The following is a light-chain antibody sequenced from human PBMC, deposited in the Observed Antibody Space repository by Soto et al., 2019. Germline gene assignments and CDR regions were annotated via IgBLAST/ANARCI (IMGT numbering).Light chain of an antibody. CDR1: QSVSSK. J-gene: IGKJ3*01. CDR3: QQYGSSHT. Sequence: EILMTQSPATLSVSPGEGATLSCRASQSVSSKLAWYQQKPGQAPRLLIYGASTRATGIPARLSGSGSGTEFTLTISRLEPEDFAVYYCQQYGSSHTFGPGTKVDIK. V-gene: IGKV3-15*01. CDR2: GAS.